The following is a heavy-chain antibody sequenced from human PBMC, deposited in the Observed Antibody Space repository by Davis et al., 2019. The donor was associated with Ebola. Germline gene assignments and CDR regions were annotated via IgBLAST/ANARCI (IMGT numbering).Heavy chain of an antibody. V-gene: IGHV3-53*01. CDR3: TRVIDGDYDGN. CDR2: IYSGGRT. CDR1: GFTVSSNY. D-gene: IGHD4-23*01. Sequence: GESLKISCAASGFTVSSNYMSWVRQAPGKGLEWVSVIYSGGRTYYADSVKGRFTISRDNAKNTLYLQMNSLRVEDTAVYYCTRVIDGDYDGNWGQGTLVTVSS. J-gene: IGHJ4*02.